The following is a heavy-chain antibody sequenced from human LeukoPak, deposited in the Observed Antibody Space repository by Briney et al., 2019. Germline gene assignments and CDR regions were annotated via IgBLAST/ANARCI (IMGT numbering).Heavy chain of an antibody. J-gene: IGHJ3*02. D-gene: IGHD4-11*01. CDR2: FDPEDGET. Sequence: ASVKVSCKVSGYTLTELSMHWVRQAPGKGLEWMGGFDPEDGETIYAQKFLGRVTMTEDTSTDTAYMELSSLRSEDTAVYYCATDPAVTHHDAFDIWGQGTMVTVSS. V-gene: IGHV1-24*01. CDR3: ATDPAVTHHDAFDI. CDR1: GYTLTELS.